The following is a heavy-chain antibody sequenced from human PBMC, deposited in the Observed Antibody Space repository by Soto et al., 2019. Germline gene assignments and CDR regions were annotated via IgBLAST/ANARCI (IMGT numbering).Heavy chain of an antibody. CDR1: GFTFSTYG. CDR2: ISGSGGST. CDR3: AKDYFLNWDDYIWGSYPQGAFDI. V-gene: IGHV3-23*01. Sequence: GGSLRLSCAASGFTFSTYGMHWVRQAPGKGLEWVSAISGSGGSTYYADSVKGRFTISRDNSKNTLYLQMNSLRAEDTAVYYCAKDYFLNWDDYIWGSYPQGAFDIWGQGTMVTVSS. D-gene: IGHD3-16*02. J-gene: IGHJ3*02.